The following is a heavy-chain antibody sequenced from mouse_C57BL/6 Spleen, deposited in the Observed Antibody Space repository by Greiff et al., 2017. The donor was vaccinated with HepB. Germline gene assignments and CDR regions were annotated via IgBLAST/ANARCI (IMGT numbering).Heavy chain of an antibody. CDR2: INPSSGYT. CDR3: ARDYGYDGAWFAY. J-gene: IGHJ3*01. D-gene: IGHD2-2*01. V-gene: IGHV1-4*01. Sequence: QVQLQQSGAELARPGASVKMSCKASGYTFTSYTMHWVKQRPGQGLEWIGYINPSSGYTKYNQKFKDKATLTADKSSSTAYMQLSSLTSEDSAVYDCARDYGYDGAWFAYWGQGTLVTVSA. CDR1: GYTFTSYT.